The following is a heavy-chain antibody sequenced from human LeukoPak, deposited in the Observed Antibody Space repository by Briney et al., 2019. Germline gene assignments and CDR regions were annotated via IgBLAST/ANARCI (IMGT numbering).Heavy chain of an antibody. D-gene: IGHD6-13*01. Sequence: GGSLRLSCAASGFTVSSNYMTWVRQAPGKGLEWVSVISIPGSITYADSVKGRFTTSRDDTKNTLYLQMNSLRADDTAVYYCARDKGSSWSDAFDIWGQGTMVTVSS. J-gene: IGHJ3*02. V-gene: IGHV3-53*01. CDR1: GFTVSSNY. CDR3: ARDKGSSWSDAFDI. CDR2: ISIPGSI.